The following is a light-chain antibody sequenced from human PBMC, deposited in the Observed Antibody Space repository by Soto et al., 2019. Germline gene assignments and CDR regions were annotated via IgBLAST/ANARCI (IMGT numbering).Light chain of an antibody. Sequence: DIQMTQSPSSLSASVGDRVTITCRASQSISRDLNWYMQRPGKAPQLLIFAASALHSGVPSRFSGSGSGTDFTLTISSLQSEDFATYYCHQGYSTPQTFGQETNVDMK. CDR2: AAS. V-gene: IGKV1-39*01. CDR1: QSISRD. J-gene: IGKJ1*01. CDR3: HQGYSTPQT.